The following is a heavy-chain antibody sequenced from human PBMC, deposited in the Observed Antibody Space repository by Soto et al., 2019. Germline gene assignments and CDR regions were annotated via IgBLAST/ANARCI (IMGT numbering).Heavy chain of an antibody. J-gene: IGHJ5*02. D-gene: IGHD3-10*01. CDR2: IYYSGST. Sequence: SETLSLTCTVSGGSISSGGYYWSWIRQHPGKGLEWIGYIYYSGSTYYNPSLKSRVTISVDTSKNQFSLKLSSVTAADTAVYYCARFRSYYGSGSSRRDWFDPWGQGTLVTVS. CDR3: ARFRSYYGSGSSRRDWFDP. V-gene: IGHV4-31*03. CDR1: GGSISSGGYY.